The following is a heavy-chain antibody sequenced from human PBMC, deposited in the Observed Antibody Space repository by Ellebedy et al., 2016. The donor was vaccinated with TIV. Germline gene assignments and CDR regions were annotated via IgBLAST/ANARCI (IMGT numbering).Heavy chain of an antibody. V-gene: IGHV4-39*07. CDR3: ARGKILGY. CDR1: GGSISSGGYY. Sequence: SETLSLXXTVSGGSISSGGYYWSWIRQPPGKGLEWIGSIYYSGSTYYNPSLKSRVTISVDTSKNQFSLKLSSVTAADTAVYYCARGKILGYWGQGTLVTVSS. CDR2: IYYSGST. J-gene: IGHJ4*02. D-gene: IGHD5-18*01.